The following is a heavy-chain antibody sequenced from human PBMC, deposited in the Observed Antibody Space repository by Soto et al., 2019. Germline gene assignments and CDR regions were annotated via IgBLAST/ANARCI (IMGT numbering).Heavy chain of an antibody. CDR2: IDPSDSYT. Sequence: GESLKISCKGSGYSFPNYWITWVRQMPGKGLEWMGRIDPSDSYTNYSPSFQGHVSISADKSISTAYLQWSSLRASDTAMYYCARHLAIYYGMDVWGQGTTVTVS. CDR3: ARHLAIYYGMDV. V-gene: IGHV5-10-1*01. CDR1: GYSFPNYW. J-gene: IGHJ6*02.